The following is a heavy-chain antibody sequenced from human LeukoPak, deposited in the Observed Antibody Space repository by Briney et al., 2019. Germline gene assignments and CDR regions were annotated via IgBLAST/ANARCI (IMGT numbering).Heavy chain of an antibody. Sequence: GGSLRLSCAAPGFTFVDYGMSSVRQAPGKGLEWVSGINWNGGSTGYADSVKGRFTISRDNAKNSLYLQMNSLRAEDTALYYCAKVGATSGPYYYYMDVWGKGTTVTVSS. CDR3: AKVGATSGPYYYYMDV. CDR2: INWNGGST. J-gene: IGHJ6*03. CDR1: GFTFVDYG. V-gene: IGHV3-20*04. D-gene: IGHD1-26*01.